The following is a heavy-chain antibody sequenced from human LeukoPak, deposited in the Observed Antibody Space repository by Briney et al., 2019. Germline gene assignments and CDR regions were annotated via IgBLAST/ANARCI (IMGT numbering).Heavy chain of an antibody. CDR3: AKDGVRDYSNSAYYFDY. CDR2: ISSSSSYI. D-gene: IGHD4-11*01. J-gene: IGHJ4*02. Sequence: GGSLRLSCAASGFTFSSYSMNWVRQAPGKGLEWVSSISSSSSYIYYADSVKGRFTISRDNAKNSLYLQMNSLRAEDTAVYYCAKDGVRDYSNSAYYFDYWGQGTLVTVSS. V-gene: IGHV3-21*01. CDR1: GFTFSSYS.